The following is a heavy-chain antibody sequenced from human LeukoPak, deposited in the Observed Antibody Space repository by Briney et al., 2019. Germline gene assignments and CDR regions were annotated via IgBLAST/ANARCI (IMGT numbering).Heavy chain of an antibody. CDR2: ISWNSGSI. D-gene: IGHD1-26*01. CDR1: GFTFDDYA. CDR3: AKDTAERPHFIDY. Sequence: GRSLRLSCAASGFTFDDYAMHWVRQAPGKGLEWVSGISWNSGSIGYADSVKGRFTISRDNAKNSLYLQKNSLRAEDTALYYCAKDTAERPHFIDYWGQGTLVTVSS. J-gene: IGHJ4*02. V-gene: IGHV3-9*01.